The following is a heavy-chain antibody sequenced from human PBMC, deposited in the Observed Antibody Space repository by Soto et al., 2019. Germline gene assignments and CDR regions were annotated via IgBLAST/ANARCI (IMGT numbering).Heavy chain of an antibody. V-gene: IGHV4-59*01. CDR1: GGSISSYY. Sequence: TSETLSLTCTVSGGSISSYYWSWIRQPPGKGLEWIGYIYYSGSTNYNPSLKSRVTISVDTSKNQFSLKLSSVTAADTAVYYCARGPYYDILTGYYGEYYFDYWGQGTLVTVSS. J-gene: IGHJ4*02. CDR3: ARGPYYDILTGYYGEYYFDY. CDR2: IYYSGST. D-gene: IGHD3-9*01.